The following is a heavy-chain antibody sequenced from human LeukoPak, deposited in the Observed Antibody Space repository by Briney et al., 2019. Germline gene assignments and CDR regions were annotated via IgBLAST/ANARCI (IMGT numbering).Heavy chain of an antibody. J-gene: IGHJ6*03. CDR3: VRSTRAAVYYMDV. CDR1: GGTFSSYA. Sequence: GASVKVSCKASGGTFSSYAISWVRQAPGQGLEWMGGIIPIFGTANYAQKFQGRVTITTDESTSTAYMELSSLRSEDTAVYYCVRSTRAAVYYMDVWGKGTTVTVSS. CDR2: IIPIFGTA. D-gene: IGHD5-24*01. V-gene: IGHV1-69*05.